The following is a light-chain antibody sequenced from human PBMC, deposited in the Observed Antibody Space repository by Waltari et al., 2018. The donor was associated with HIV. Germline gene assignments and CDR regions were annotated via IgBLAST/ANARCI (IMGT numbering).Light chain of an antibody. CDR2: GAS. CDR1: QSVTNN. V-gene: IGKV3-15*01. J-gene: IGKJ1*01. Sequence: EVVLTQSPATVSVSPGVKLILSCMASQSVTNNLAWYQHKPGQAPRLFICGASTRAAGVPARFTGRGSGTQFTLTISSLQSEDFAIYYCQQYHNYWTFGQGSK. CDR3: QQYHNYWT.